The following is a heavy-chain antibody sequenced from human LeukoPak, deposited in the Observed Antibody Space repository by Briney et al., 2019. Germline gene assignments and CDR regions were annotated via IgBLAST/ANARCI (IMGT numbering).Heavy chain of an antibody. CDR2: IYYRGST. J-gene: IGHJ4*02. CDR1: GGSISNYY. CDR3: ARQGWHGSGSYYFDY. Sequence: SETLSLTCTVSGGSISNYYWSWIRQPPGKGLEWIGYIYYRGSTNYNPSLKSRVTISVDTSKNQFSLKLSSVTAADTAVYYCARQGWHGSGSYYFDYWGQGTLVTVSS. V-gene: IGHV4-59*08. D-gene: IGHD3-10*01.